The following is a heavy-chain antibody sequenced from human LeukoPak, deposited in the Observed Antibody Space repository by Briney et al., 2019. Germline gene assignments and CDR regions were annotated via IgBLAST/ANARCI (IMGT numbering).Heavy chain of an antibody. V-gene: IGHV3-23*01. Sequence: GGSLRLSCAASGFTFSHYAMSWVRQAPGKGLEWVSAVSGRDTSTYYAGSVKGRFTISRDNSKNTLYLQMNSLRAEDTAIYYCAKWGDYDVLTGYYDSDYWGQGTLVTVSS. D-gene: IGHD3-9*01. J-gene: IGHJ4*02. CDR1: GFTFSHYA. CDR3: AKWGDYDVLTGYYDSDY. CDR2: VSGRDTST.